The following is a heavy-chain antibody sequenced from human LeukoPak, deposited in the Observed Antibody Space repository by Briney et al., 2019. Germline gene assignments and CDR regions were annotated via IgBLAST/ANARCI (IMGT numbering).Heavy chain of an antibody. D-gene: IGHD6-13*01. CDR2: ISDDGSEK. CDR1: GFTFSKYG. CDR3: AKERRWLSAAAGVFEH. Sequence: TGGSLRLSCTASGFTFSKYGIRWVRQAPGKGLEWVAVISDDGSEKNYADSVRGRFTISRDNSKNIVHLQMDSLKTADTAVYHCAKERRWLSAAAGVFEHWGQGALVTVSS. J-gene: IGHJ4*02. V-gene: IGHV3-30*18.